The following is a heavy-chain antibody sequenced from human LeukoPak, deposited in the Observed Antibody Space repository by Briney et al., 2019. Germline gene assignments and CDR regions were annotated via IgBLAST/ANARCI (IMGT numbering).Heavy chain of an antibody. CDR2: ISSSGTI. V-gene: IGHV3-48*03. Sequence: PGGSLRLSCAASGFTFRSYEMNWVRQAPGKGLEWVSYISSSGTIYYADSVKGRFTISRDNAKSSLYLHMNSLRAEDTAVYYCARGGYCSGGTCYSYNAFDIWGQGTMVTVSS. D-gene: IGHD2-15*01. CDR1: GFTFRSYE. CDR3: ARGGYCSGGTCYSYNAFDI. J-gene: IGHJ3*02.